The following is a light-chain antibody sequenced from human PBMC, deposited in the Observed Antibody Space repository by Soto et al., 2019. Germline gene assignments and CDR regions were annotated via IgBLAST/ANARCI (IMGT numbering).Light chain of an antibody. J-gene: IGKJ4*01. V-gene: IGKV3-15*01. CDR1: QSVSSN. CDR3: QQYNNWPLT. CDR2: GAS. Sequence: EIVMTQSPATLSVSPGERATLSCRASQSVSSNLAWYQQKPGQAPRLLIYGASTRATGIPARFSGSGSGTDFTLTISSLQSEDFADYYCQQYNNWPLTFGGGTKLEIK.